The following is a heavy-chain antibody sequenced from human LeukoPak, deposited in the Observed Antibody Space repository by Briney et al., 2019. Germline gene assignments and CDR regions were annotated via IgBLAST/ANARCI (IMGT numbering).Heavy chain of an antibody. CDR3: ARPQLPQKNYYYYYMDV. J-gene: IGHJ6*03. CDR1: GGTFSSYA. CDR2: IIPIFGTA. V-gene: IGHV1-69*13. D-gene: IGHD2-2*01. Sequence: GASVKVSCKASGGTFSSYAISWVRQAPGQGLEWMGGIIPIFGTANYAQKFQGRVTITADESTSTAYMELSSLRSEDTAVYYCARPQLPQKNYYYYYMDVWGKGTTVTVSS.